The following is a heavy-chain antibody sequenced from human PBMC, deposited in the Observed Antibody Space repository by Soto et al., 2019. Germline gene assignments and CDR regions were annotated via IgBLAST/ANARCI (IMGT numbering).Heavy chain of an antibody. Sequence: SETLSLTCTVSGGSIYTYSWTWIRQPAGKGLEWIGRLNTYGNTHYNPSLKSRVTVSVDTSRNQFFLTLRSVTAADSAVYHCGRESGETWDYEASWGQGTPVTVSS. CDR1: GGSIYTYS. D-gene: IGHD1-7*01. CDR2: LNTYGNT. J-gene: IGHJ5*02. V-gene: IGHV4-4*07. CDR3: GRESGETWDYEAS.